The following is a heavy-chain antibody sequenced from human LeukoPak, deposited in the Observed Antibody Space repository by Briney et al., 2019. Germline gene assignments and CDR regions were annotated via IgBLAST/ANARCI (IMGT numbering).Heavy chain of an antibody. J-gene: IGHJ6*02. D-gene: IGHD1-26*01. Sequence: SETLSLTCTVSGGSISSGGYYWSWIRQHPGKGLEWIGYIYYSGSTYYNPSLKSRVTISVDTSKNQFSLKLSSVTAADTAVYYCASVMGLGRGLNYYYYYGMDVWGQGTTVTVSS. CDR2: IYYSGST. CDR3: ASVMGLGRGLNYYYYYGMDV. V-gene: IGHV4-31*03. CDR1: GGSISSGGYY.